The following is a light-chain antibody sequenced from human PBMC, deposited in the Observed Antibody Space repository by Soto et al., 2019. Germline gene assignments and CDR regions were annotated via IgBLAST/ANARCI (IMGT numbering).Light chain of an antibody. CDR2: GAS. CDR3: QQYGGSPIT. CDR1: QSVSSR. V-gene: IGKV3-20*01. Sequence: EIVLTQSPGTLSLSPGERATLSCRASQSVSSRLAWYQHKPGQAPRLLISGASSRATGIPDRFSGSGSGTDFTLTISRLEPGDFALYYCQQYGGSPITFSQGTRLEIK. J-gene: IGKJ5*01.